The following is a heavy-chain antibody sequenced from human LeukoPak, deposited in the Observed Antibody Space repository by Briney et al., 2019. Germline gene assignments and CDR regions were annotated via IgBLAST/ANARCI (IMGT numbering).Heavy chain of an antibody. Sequence: ASLKISCKASGYTLSGYYIHWVRHTPRQGLECLGWINPNSGETNYAQKFRGGVTLTRDTSISTFYMEVSRLRSDDTAVYFCARYNWNDVVSALDYWGQGTLVTVSS. J-gene: IGHJ4*02. V-gene: IGHV1-2*02. CDR2: INPNSGET. CDR1: GYTLSGYY. D-gene: IGHD1-1*01. CDR3: ARYNWNDVVSALDY.